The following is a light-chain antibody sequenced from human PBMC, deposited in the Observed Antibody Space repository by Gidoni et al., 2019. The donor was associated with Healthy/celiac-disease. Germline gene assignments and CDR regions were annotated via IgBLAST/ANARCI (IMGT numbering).Light chain of an antibody. CDR3: QQYGSSHT. CDR1: QSVSSSY. Sequence: EIVLTQSPGTLSLSPGERATLSCRASQSVSSSYLAWYQQKPGQAPRLLIYGASSRATGNPDRCSGSGSGTDFTLTISRLEPEDFAVYYCQQYGSSHTFGGGTKVEIK. CDR2: GAS. V-gene: IGKV3-20*01. J-gene: IGKJ4*01.